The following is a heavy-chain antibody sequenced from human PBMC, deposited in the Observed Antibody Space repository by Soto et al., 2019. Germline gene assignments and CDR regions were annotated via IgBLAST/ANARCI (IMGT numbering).Heavy chain of an antibody. V-gene: IGHV1-18*01. D-gene: IGHD3-10*01. CDR3: ARDRWFGEQGPDYYYMDV. Sequence: GASVKVSCKASGYTFTSYDINWARQATGQGLEWMGWISAYNGNTNYAQKLQGRVTMTTDTSTSTAYMELRSLRSDDTAVYYCARDRWFGEQGPDYYYMDVWGKGTTVTVSS. CDR2: ISAYNGNT. CDR1: GYTFTSYD. J-gene: IGHJ6*03.